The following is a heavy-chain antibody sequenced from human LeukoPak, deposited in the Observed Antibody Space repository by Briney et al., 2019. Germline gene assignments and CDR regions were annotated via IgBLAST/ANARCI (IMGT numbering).Heavy chain of an antibody. CDR1: GGFINDYY. Sequence: SETLSLTCTVSGGFINDYYWNWIRQPPGQGLEWIGYVYYSGSINYSPSLKSRVTILKDMSKNQFSLRLSSVTAADTAVYYCARTNDFWTGYYEKWGQGTLVTVSS. J-gene: IGHJ4*02. CDR3: ARTNDFWTGYYEK. D-gene: IGHD3/OR15-3a*01. CDR2: VYYSGSI. V-gene: IGHV4-59*08.